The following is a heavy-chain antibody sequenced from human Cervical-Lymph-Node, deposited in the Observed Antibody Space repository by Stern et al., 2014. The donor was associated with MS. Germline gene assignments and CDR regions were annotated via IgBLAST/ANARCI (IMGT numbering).Heavy chain of an antibody. Sequence: QLQLQESDSGLVQPSQTLSLTCAVSGGSISSGGSSWSLSRQPPMRGLAWIGSTFPSGSTYDNPSLKSRVPISVDRSNSHRPLRLTSVTAADTAVYYCARAPRLPASMRDYFGMDVWGQGTTVTVSS. CDR2: TFPSGST. CDR1: GGSISSGGSS. V-gene: IGHV4-30-2*01. J-gene: IGHJ6*02. D-gene: IGHD2-2*01. CDR3: ARAPRLPASMRDYFGMDV.